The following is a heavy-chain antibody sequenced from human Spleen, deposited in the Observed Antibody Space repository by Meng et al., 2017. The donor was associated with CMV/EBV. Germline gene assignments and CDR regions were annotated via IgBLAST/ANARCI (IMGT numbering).Heavy chain of an antibody. Sequence: GGSLRLSCKGSGYSFTTFWIGWVRQMPGKGLEWMGIIYPGDSDTRYSPSFQGQVTISADKSISTAYLQRSSLKASDSAMYYCARPTYYDSHNYFYVSDSWGQGTLVTVSS. D-gene: IGHD3-22*01. V-gene: IGHV5-51*01. CDR1: GYSFTTFW. J-gene: IGHJ4*02. CDR3: ARPTYYDSHNYFYVSDS. CDR2: IYPGDSDT.